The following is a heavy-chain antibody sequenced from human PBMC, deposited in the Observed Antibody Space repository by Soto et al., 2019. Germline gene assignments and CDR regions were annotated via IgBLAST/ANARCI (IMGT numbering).Heavy chain of an antibody. CDR3: ARAQPKTYYYDSSGYYSHPFFAY. Sequence: QVQLQESCPGLVKPSGSLSRHCAVSCGSSSSSNWWSWVRQPPGKGLEWIGEISHRGSTNYNPSLQSRVPISVDKSKNQFSLKLSSVTAADTAVYYCARAQPKTYYYDSSGYYSHPFFAYWGQGTLVTVS. CDR1: CGSSSSSNW. D-gene: IGHD3-22*01. CDR2: ISHRGST. V-gene: IGHV4-4*02. J-gene: IGHJ4*02.